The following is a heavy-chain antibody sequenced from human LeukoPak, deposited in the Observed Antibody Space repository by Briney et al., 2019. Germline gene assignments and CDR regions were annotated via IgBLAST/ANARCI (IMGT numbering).Heavy chain of an antibody. CDR1: GFTFSSYG. V-gene: IGHV3-30*02. CDR3: ARTKDYSDGSFDY. D-gene: IGHD5-18*01. J-gene: IGHJ4*02. CDR2: IRYDGSNK. Sequence: AGSLRLSCAASGFTFSSYGMHWVRQAPGKGLEWVAFIRYDGSNKYYADSVKDRFTISRDNSKNTLYLQMNSMRAEDTAVYYCARTKDYSDGSFDYWGQGTLVTVSS.